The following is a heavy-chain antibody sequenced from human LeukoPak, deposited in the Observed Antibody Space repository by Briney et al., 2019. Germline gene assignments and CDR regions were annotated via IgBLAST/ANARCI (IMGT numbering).Heavy chain of an antibody. J-gene: IGHJ4*02. Sequence: ASVKVSCKASGYTFTGYYMHWVRQAPGQGLEWMGWINPNSGGTNYAQKFQGRVTMTRDTSISTAYMGLSRLRSDDTAVYYCARPSSGWSASLGYWGQGTLVTVSS. D-gene: IGHD6-19*01. CDR2: INPNSGGT. CDR1: GYTFTGYY. V-gene: IGHV1-2*02. CDR3: ARPSSGWSASLGY.